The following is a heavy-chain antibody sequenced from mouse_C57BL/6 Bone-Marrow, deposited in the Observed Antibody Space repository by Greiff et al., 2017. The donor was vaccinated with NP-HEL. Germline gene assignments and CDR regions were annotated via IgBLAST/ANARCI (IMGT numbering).Heavy chain of an antibody. Sequence: VNVVESGPGLVAPSQSLSITCTVFGFSLTSYAISWVRQPPGKGLEWLGVIWTGGGTNYNSALKSRLSISKDNSKSQVFLKMNSLQTDDTARYYCARKRAGTRGYYFDYWGQGTTLTVSS. CDR1: GFSLTSYA. D-gene: IGHD3-3*01. CDR3: ARKRAGTRGYYFDY. CDR2: IWTGGGT. V-gene: IGHV2-9-1*01. J-gene: IGHJ2*01.